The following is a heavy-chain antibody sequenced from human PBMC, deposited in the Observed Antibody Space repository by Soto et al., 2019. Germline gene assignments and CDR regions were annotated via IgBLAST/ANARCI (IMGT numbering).Heavy chain of an antibody. D-gene: IGHD3-22*01. CDR2: ISYDVCGL. Sequence: VQLVESGGGEVQPGRSLRLSCAASGFKYTDFALHWVRQAPGKGLEWVAIISYDVCGLYNTDSVKGRFVISRDNPKNTLYLEMNSLRPEDTAVYFCARRDWDSYYAIDVWGQGTTVTVFS. J-gene: IGHJ6*02. CDR1: GFKYTDFA. V-gene: IGHV3-30*09. CDR3: ARRDWDSYYAIDV.